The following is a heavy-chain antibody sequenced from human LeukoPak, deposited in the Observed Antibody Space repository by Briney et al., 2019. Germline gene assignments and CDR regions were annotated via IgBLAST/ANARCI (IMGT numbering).Heavy chain of an antibody. CDR3: AKDRPEWLRLYYFDY. CDR2: ISGSGGST. D-gene: IGHD5-12*01. Sequence: GGSLRLSCAASGFTFSSYAMSWVRQAPGKGLEWVSAISGSGGSTYYADSVKGRFTISRDNSKNTLYLQINSLRAEDTAVYYCAKDRPEWLRLYYFDYWGQGTLVTVSS. CDR1: GFTFSSYA. V-gene: IGHV3-23*01. J-gene: IGHJ4*02.